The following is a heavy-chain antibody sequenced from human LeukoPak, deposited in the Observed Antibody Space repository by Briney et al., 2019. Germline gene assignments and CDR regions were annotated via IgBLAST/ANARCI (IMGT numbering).Heavy chain of an antibody. CDR1: GFTFSSYW. D-gene: IGHD3-10*01. Sequence: GGSLGLSCAASGFTFSSYWMSWVRQAPGKGLEWVANIKQDGSEKYYVDSVKGRFTISRDNAKNSLYLQMNSLRAEDTAVYYCARDPPYYYGSGSYYRYWGQGTLVTVSS. CDR3: ARDPPYYYGSGSYYRY. J-gene: IGHJ4*02. V-gene: IGHV3-7*01. CDR2: IKQDGSEK.